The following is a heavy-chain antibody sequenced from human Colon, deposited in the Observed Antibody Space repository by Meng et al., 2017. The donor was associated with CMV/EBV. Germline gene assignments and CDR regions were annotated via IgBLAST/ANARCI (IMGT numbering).Heavy chain of an antibody. D-gene: IGHD5-12*01. Sequence: SETLSLTCTVSGGSISSSDYYWGWIRQPPGQGLEWIGTMYYSGSTYYNPSLQSRVTIAQDTSKTQFSLKLKSVTAADTAIYYCTRDSRGFLDYWGQGILVTVSS. CDR1: GGSISSSDYY. J-gene: IGHJ4*02. V-gene: IGHV4-39*07. CDR2: MYYSGST. CDR3: TRDSRGFLDY.